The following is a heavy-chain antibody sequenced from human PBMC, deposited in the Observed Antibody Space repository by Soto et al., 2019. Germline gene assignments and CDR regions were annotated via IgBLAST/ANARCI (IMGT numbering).Heavy chain of an antibody. CDR3: HTAGY. V-gene: IGHV3-74*01. CDR2: IDPDGSTT. J-gene: IGHJ4*02. Sequence: EVQLVESGGGLVQPGGSLRLSCAASGFTFSNYWMHWVRQGAGKGLVWVSRIDPDGSTTSYADSVKGRFTISRDNAKNTLYLQMNSLRAEDTAVYYGHTAGYWGQGTLVTVSS. CDR1: GFTFSNYW. D-gene: IGHD2-21*02.